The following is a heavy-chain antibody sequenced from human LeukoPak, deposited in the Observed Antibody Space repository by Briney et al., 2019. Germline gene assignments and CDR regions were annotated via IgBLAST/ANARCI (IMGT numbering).Heavy chain of an antibody. D-gene: IGHD3-22*01. Sequence: PGGSLRLSCAASGFPFNFYAMNWVRQAPGKGLEWVAFIRYDGSNKYYADSVKGRFTISRDNSKNTLYLQMNSLRAEDTAVYYCARGIDYYDSSGYLDYWGQGTLVTVSS. J-gene: IGHJ4*02. CDR1: GFPFNFYA. CDR3: ARGIDYYDSSGYLDY. V-gene: IGHV3-30*02. CDR2: IRYDGSNK.